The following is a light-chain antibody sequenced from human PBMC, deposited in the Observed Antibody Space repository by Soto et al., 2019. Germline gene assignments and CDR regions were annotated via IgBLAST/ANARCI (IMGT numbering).Light chain of an antibody. CDR2: NTS. CDR1: QSLLHSNGYNY. Sequence: DIVMTQSPLSLPVTPGEPASISCRSSQSLLHSNGYNYLAWYQQKPGKAPNLLIYNTSILESGVPSRFSGSGSGAEFTLTISSLQPADFATYYCQQYFSYWTFGQGTKVDIK. V-gene: IGKV2-28*01. J-gene: IGKJ1*01. CDR3: QQYFSYWT.